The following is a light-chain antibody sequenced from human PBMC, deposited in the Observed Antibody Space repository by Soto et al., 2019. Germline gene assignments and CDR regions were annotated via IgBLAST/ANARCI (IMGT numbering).Light chain of an antibody. CDR1: QSIGTH. CDR2: GAS. Sequence: DIQMTQSPSSLSASVGDRVTITCRASQSIGTHLNWYQQKPGKAPKLLIYGASSLQSGVPSRFSGSGSGTDFTLTISSLEPEDSATYYCQQSYSSPPITFGQGTRLAIK. J-gene: IGKJ5*01. CDR3: QQSYSSPPIT. V-gene: IGKV1-39*01.